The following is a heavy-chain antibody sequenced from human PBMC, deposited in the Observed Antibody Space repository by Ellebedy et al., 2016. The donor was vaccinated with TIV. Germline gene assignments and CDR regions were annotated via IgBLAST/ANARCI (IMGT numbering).Heavy chain of an antibody. CDR3: ARVRVRGFDP. Sequence: PSETLSLTCAASGFTFSIYGMHRVRQAPGKGLEWVGIIWHDGSHSYYADSVKGRFIISRDNAKKSLYLQMNSLRAEDTAVYYCARVRVRGFDPWGQGTLVTVSS. D-gene: IGHD3-10*01. V-gene: IGHV3-33*01. J-gene: IGHJ5*02. CDR1: GFTFSIYG. CDR2: IWHDGSHS.